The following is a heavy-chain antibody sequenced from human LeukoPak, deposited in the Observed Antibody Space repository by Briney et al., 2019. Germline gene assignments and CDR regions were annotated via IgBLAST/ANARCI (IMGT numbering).Heavy chain of an antibody. V-gene: IGHV3-11*01. CDR3: ARGHPYYYDSSGSIDY. CDR2: ISSSGSTI. Sequence: LSLTCTVSGYSISSGYYWGWIRQAPGKGLEWVSYISSSGSTIYYADSVKGRFTISRDNAKNSLYLQMNSLRAEDTAVYYCARGHPYYYDSSGSIDYWGQGTLVTVSS. J-gene: IGHJ4*02. CDR1: GYSISSGYY. D-gene: IGHD3-22*01.